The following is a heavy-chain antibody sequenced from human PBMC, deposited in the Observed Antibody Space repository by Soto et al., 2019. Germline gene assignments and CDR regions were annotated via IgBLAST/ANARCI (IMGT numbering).Heavy chain of an antibody. D-gene: IGHD3-22*01. CDR1: GFTFSSYA. CDR3: ASLGMGYYYDSSGYTNDY. Sequence: GGSLRLSCAASGFTFSSYAMHWVRQAPGKGLEWLAVISYDGSNKYYADSVKGRFTISRDNSKNTLYLQMNSLRAEDTAVYYCASLGMGYYYDSSGYTNDYWGQGTLVTVSS. V-gene: IGHV3-30-3*01. J-gene: IGHJ4*02. CDR2: ISYDGSNK.